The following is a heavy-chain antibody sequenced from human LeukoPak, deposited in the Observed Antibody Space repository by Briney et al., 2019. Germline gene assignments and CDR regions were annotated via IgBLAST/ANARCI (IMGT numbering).Heavy chain of an antibody. CDR2: ISGSGGST. CDR1: GFTFSSYG. Sequence: GGSLRLSCAASGFTFSSYGMSWVRQAPGKGLEWVSAISGSGGSTYYADSVKGRFTISRDNAKNSLYLQMNSLRAEDTAVYYCAKDKAGIAGDYWGQGTLVTVSS. CDR3: AKDKAGIAGDY. D-gene: IGHD6-13*01. J-gene: IGHJ4*02. V-gene: IGHV3-23*01.